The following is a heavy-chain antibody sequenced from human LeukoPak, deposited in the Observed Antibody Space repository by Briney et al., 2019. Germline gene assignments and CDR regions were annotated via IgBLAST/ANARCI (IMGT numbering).Heavy chain of an antibody. CDR1: GGSISSYY. D-gene: IGHD6-13*01. CDR3: AKDKTSYSSPYYYYGMDV. J-gene: IGHJ6*02. CDR2: IYYSGST. Sequence: SETLSLTCTVSGGSISSYYWSWIRRPPGKGLEWIGYIYYSGSTNYNPSLKSRVTISVDTSKNQFSLKLSSVTAADTALYYCAKDKTSYSSPYYYYGMDVWGQGTTVTVSS. V-gene: IGHV4-59*01.